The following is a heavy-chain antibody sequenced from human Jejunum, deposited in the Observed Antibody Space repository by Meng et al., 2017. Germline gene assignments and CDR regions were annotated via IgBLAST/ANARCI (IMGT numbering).Heavy chain of an antibody. J-gene: IGHJ4*02. CDR1: GFTFRNSW. Sequence: GESLKISCVVSGFTFRNSWMSWVRQAPGKGLEWVANIKQDGSEEYYVDSVKGRFSISRDNAKNSLHLQMNSLRAEDTAVYYCAREPSDSSGYNFDYWGQGTLVTVSS. V-gene: IGHV3-7*03. CDR2: IKQDGSEE. D-gene: IGHD3-22*01. CDR3: AREPSDSSGYNFDY.